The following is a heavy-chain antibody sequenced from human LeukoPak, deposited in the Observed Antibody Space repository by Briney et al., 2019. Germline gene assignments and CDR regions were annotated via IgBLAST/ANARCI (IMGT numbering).Heavy chain of an antibody. Sequence: PSETLSLTCTVSGGSISSGDYYWSWIRQHPGKGLEWIGYIYYSGSTYYNPSLKSRVTISVDTSKNQFSLKLSSVTAADTAVYYCARASSSWYGGEFDYWGQGTLVTVSS. CDR1: GGSISSGDYY. D-gene: IGHD6-13*01. CDR3: ARASSSWYGGEFDY. V-gene: IGHV4-30-4*08. J-gene: IGHJ4*02. CDR2: IYYSGST.